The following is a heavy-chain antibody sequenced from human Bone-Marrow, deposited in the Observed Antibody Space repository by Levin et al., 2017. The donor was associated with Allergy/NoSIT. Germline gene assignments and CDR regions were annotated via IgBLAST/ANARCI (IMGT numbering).Heavy chain of an antibody. Sequence: SVKVSCKASGGTFSSYAISWVRQAPGQGLEWMGGIIPIFGTANYAQKFQGRVTITADESTSTAYMELSSLRSEDTAVYYCARGHIVVVTAIEEQVNWFDPWGQGTLVTVSS. D-gene: IGHD2-21*02. CDR1: GGTFSSYA. V-gene: IGHV1-69*13. J-gene: IGHJ5*02. CDR2: IIPIFGTA. CDR3: ARGHIVVVTAIEEQVNWFDP.